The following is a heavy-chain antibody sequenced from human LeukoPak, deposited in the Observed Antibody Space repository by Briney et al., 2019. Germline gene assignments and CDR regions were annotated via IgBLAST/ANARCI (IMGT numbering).Heavy chain of an antibody. CDR1: GFTFRNYV. CDR3: ARDPVEWELLLDC. V-gene: IGHV3-30-3*01. J-gene: IGHJ4*02. D-gene: IGHD1-26*01. CDR2: TSSDLNVK. Sequence: GGSLRLSCAASGFTFRNYVIHWVRQAPGKGLEWVAVTSSDLNVKLYADSVKGRFTISRDNARNSVYLQMNSLRDEDTAVYYCARDPVEWELLLDCWGQGTLVTVSS.